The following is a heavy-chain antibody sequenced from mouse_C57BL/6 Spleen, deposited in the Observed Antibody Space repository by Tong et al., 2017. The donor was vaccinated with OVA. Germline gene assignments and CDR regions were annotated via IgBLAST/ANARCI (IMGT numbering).Heavy chain of an antibody. D-gene: IGHD2-4*01. CDR3: TRGYYDYAWFAY. CDR1: GFTFSDYG. J-gene: IGHJ3*01. CDR2: ISSGGDYI. Sequence: EVQLQESGGGLVQPGGSLKLSCAASGFTFSDYGMHWVRQAPEKGLEWVAYISSGGDYIYYADTVKGRFTISRDNARNTLYLQMSSLKSEDTAMYYCTRGYYDYAWFAYWGQGTLVTVSA. V-gene: IGHV5-17*03.